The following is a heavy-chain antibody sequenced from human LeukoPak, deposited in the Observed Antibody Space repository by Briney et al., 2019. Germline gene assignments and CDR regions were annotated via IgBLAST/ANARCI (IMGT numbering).Heavy chain of an antibody. J-gene: IGHJ6*02. CDR3: ARVYGSGFCSDENCNWYAMDA. CDR1: GFTFGSYW. Sequence: GGSLRLSCAASGFTFGSYWMHWVRQAPGKGLVWVARISNVGGRVYHVDSVKGRFTIPRDNAKKTLYLQMNSLRVEDTAVYYCARVYGSGFCSDENCNWYAMDAWGHGTPVTVSS. D-gene: IGHD2-15*01. V-gene: IGHV3-74*01. CDR2: ISNVGGRV.